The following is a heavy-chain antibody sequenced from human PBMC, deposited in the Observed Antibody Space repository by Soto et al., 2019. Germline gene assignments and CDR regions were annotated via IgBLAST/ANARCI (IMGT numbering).Heavy chain of an antibody. CDR3: ARGSTYYYDSSGYYYRGRRNGMDV. V-gene: IGHV4-31*03. J-gene: IGHJ6*02. CDR2: IYYIGST. D-gene: IGHD3-22*01. CDR1: GGSISSGGYY. Sequence: TSETLSLTCTVSGGSISSGGYYWNWIRQHPGKGLEWIGYIYYIGSTYYSPSLKSRVTISVDTSKNQFSLKLSSVTAADTAVYYCARGSTYYYDSSGYYYRGRRNGMDVWGQGTTVTVSS.